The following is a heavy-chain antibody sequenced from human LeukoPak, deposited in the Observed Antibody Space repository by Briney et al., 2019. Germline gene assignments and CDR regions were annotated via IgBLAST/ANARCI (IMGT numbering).Heavy chain of an antibody. CDR3: AKPYCSGGSCYSFDY. CDR2: ISGSGGST. CDR1: GFTFSRYG. Sequence: GGTLRLSCVASGFTFSRYGMTWVRQAPGKGLQWVSAISGSGGSTYYADSVKGRFTISRDNSKNTLYLQMNSLRAEDTAVYYCAKPYCSGGSCYSFDYWGQGTLVTVSS. D-gene: IGHD2-15*01. J-gene: IGHJ4*02. V-gene: IGHV3-23*01.